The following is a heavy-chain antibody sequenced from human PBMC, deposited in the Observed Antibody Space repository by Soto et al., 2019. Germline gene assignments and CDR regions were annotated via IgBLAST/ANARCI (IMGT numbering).Heavy chain of an antibody. CDR1: GYTFTSYG. V-gene: IGHV1-18*01. CDR2: ISAYNGNT. CDR3: ARGLYYYDSSGGNYYFDY. J-gene: IGHJ4*02. D-gene: IGHD3-22*01. Sequence: ASVKVSCKASGYTFTSYGISWVRQAPGQGLEWMGWISAYNGNTNYAQKLQGRVTMTTDTSTSTAYMELRSLRSDDTAVYYCARGLYYYDSSGGNYYFDYWGQGTLVTVSS.